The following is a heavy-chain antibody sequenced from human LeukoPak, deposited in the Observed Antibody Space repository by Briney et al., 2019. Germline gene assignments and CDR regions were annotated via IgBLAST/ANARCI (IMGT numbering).Heavy chain of an antibody. CDR3: ASLRLYYDILTGYYTKPYYFDY. J-gene: IGHJ4*02. CDR2: IYYSGST. V-gene: IGHV4-39*01. Sequence: SETLSLTCTVSGGSISSSSYYWGWIRQPPGKGLEWIGSIYYSGSTYYNPSLKSRVTISVDTSKNQFSLKLSSVTAADTAVYYCASLRLYYDILTGYYTKPYYFDYWGQGTLVTVSS. CDR1: GGSISSSSYY. D-gene: IGHD3-9*01.